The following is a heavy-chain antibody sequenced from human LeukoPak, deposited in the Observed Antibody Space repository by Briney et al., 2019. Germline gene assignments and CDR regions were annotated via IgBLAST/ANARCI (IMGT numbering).Heavy chain of an antibody. CDR1: GFTFSTYT. CDR3: ARDLIDSGWFDP. CDR2: ISSSSAYI. Sequence: GGSLRLSCAASGFTFSTYTMNWVRQAPGKGPEWVSSISSSSAYIYYADSVTGRFTISRGNAKNSLYLQMNSLRAEDTAVYYCARDLIDSGWFDPWGRGTLVTVSS. D-gene: IGHD3-22*01. V-gene: IGHV3-21*01. J-gene: IGHJ5*02.